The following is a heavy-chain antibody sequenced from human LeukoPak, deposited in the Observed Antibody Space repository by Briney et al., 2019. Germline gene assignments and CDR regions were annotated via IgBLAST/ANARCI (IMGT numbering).Heavy chain of an antibody. CDR3: AKYRSTFGGVIDDY. Sequence: GGSLRLSCAAFGFSVTTQGMSWVRQAPGKGLEWVATISYDGSNKYHADSVKGRFTISRDSPKNTVFLQMNSLRAEDTAVYYCAKYRSTFGGVIDDYWGQGTLVTVSS. J-gene: IGHJ4*02. CDR2: ISYDGSNK. D-gene: IGHD3-16*02. CDR1: GFSVTTQG. V-gene: IGHV3-30*02.